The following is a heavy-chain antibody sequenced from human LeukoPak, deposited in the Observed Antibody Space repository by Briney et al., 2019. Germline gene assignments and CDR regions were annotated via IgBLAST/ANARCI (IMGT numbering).Heavy chain of an antibody. D-gene: IGHD6-25*01. V-gene: IGHV3-21*06. CDR3: ARDSALGYASGTSDY. Sequence: GGSLRLSCAASGFFFSNYGMHWVRQAPGKGLEWVSSISGSRSYIYYADSVKGRFTISRDNAKNTLYLEMNSLRGEDTAVYYCARDSALGYASGTSDYWGQGTLVTVSS. J-gene: IGHJ4*02. CDR1: GFFFSNYG. CDR2: ISGSRSYI.